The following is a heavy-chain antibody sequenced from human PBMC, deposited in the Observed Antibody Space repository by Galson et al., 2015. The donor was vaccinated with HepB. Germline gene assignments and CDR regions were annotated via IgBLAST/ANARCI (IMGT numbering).Heavy chain of an antibody. CDR1: GFTFSNSW. V-gene: IGHV3-74*01. CDR3: ARDEKYCFESRCVFNWFGP. J-gene: IGHJ5*02. D-gene: IGHD2/OR15-2a*01. Sequence: SLRLSCAASGFTFSNSWMHWVRQVPGKGLMWVSRINSDGGSTTYADSVKGRFTISRDNAKNTLYLHMNSLTAEDTAVYYCARDEKYCFESRCVFNWFGPWGQGTLVTVSS. CDR2: INSDGGST.